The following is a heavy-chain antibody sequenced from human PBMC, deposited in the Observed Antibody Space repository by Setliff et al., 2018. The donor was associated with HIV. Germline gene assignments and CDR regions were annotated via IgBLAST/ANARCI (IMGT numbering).Heavy chain of an antibody. Sequence: GASVKVSCKASGGTFSSYAISWVRQAPGQGLEWMGRIIPIFGTANYALNLQGRVTMTTDTSTSTAYMELRSLRSDDTAVYYCARDDVGYCSGGSCYHLFDTFDIWGQGTVVTVSS. V-gene: IGHV1-69*05. CDR3: ARDDVGYCSGGSCYHLFDTFDI. CDR2: IIPIFGTA. D-gene: IGHD2-15*01. CDR1: GGTFSSYA. J-gene: IGHJ3*02.